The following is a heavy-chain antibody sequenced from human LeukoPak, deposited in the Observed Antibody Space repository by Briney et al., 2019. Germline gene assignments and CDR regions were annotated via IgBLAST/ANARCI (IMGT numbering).Heavy chain of an antibody. J-gene: IGHJ3*02. Sequence: GASVKVSCKASGYTFTSYGISWVRQAPGQGLEWMGWISAYNGNTNYAQKLQGRVTMTTDTSTSTAYMELRSLRSDDTAGYYCARDGGSITMVRGDEAFDIWGQGTMVTVSS. V-gene: IGHV1-18*01. CDR1: GYTFTSYG. D-gene: IGHD3-10*01. CDR2: ISAYNGNT. CDR3: ARDGGSITMVRGDEAFDI.